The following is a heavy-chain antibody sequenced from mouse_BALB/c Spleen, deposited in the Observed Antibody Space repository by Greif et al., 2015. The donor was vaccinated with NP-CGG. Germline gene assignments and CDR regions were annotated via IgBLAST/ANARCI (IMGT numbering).Heavy chain of an antibody. V-gene: IGHV7-3*02. CDR1: GFTFTDYY. Sequence: EVQVVESGGGLVQPGGSLRLSCATSGFTFTDYYMSWVRQPPGKALEWLGFIRNKANGYTTEYSASVKGRFTISRDNSQSILYLQMNTLRAEDSATYYCARKMGLRPYYYAMDYWGQGTSVTVSS. J-gene: IGHJ4*01. CDR2: IRNKANGYTT. CDR3: ARKMGLRPYYYAMDY. D-gene: IGHD2-2*01.